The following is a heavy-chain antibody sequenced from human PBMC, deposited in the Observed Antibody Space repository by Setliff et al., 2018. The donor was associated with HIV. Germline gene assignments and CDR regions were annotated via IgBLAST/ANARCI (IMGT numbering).Heavy chain of an antibody. CDR2: IKSKTDGGTT. J-gene: IGHJ4*02. CDR1: GFTFSSYA. Sequence: PGGSLRLSCAASGFTFSSYAMSWVRQAPGKGLEWVGRIKSKTDGGTTDYAAPVKGRFTISRDDSKNTLYQQMNSLKTEDTAVYYCTTDLGGSYHGWNYWGQGTLVTVSS. CDR3: TTDLGGSYHGWNY. V-gene: IGHV3-15*01. D-gene: IGHD1-26*01.